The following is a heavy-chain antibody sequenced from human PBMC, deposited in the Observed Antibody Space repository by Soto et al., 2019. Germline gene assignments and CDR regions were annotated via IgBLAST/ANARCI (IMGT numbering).Heavy chain of an antibody. CDR3: ARYSGNYWHYLEF. J-gene: IGHJ4*02. V-gene: IGHV5-51*01. CDR1: GYSFASHW. Sequence: GESLKISCKGSGYSFASHWVAWVRQMPEKGLEWIGTIYPGDSDTKYSSAFRGHVTISADTSVSTAYLQWRSLEATDSVIYYCARYSGNYWHYLEFGGQGALVTVSS. CDR2: IYPGDSDT. D-gene: IGHD1-26*01.